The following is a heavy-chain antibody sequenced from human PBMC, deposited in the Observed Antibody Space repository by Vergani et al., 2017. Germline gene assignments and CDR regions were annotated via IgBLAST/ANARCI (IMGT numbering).Heavy chain of an antibody. D-gene: IGHD5-12*01. V-gene: IGHV3-23*01. CDR2: ISGSGGST. CDR1: GFTFNHYA. Sequence: TASGFTFNHYAMNWVRQAPGKGLKWVSGISGSGGSTYYAGSVKGRFTISRDSSKNTLYLQMNSLSAGDTAVYYCAKANPRNSGYDYLYYYHAMDVWGQGTTVTVSS. J-gene: IGHJ6*02. CDR3: AKANPRNSGYDYLYYYHAMDV.